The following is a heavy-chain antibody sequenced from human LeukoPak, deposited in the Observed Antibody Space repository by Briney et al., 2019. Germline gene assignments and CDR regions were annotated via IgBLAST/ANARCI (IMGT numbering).Heavy chain of an antibody. CDR3: ARGIHYYDSSVWFDP. J-gene: IGHJ5*02. Sequence: SGGSLRLSCAASGFTFSSYNMNWVRQAPGKGLEWVSYISSSSSTIYYADSVKGRFTISRDNAKNSLYLQMNSLRAEDTAVYYCARGIHYYDSSVWFDPWGQGTLVTVSS. CDR1: GFTFSSYN. D-gene: IGHD3-22*01. CDR2: ISSSSSTI. V-gene: IGHV3-48*04.